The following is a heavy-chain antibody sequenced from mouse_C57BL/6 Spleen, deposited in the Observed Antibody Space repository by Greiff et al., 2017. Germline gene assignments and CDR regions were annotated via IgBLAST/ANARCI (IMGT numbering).Heavy chain of an antibody. J-gene: IGHJ1*03. D-gene: IGHD1-1*01. Sequence: EVKLQESGPGLVKPSQSLSLTCSVTGYSITSGYYWNWIRQFPGNKLEWMGYISYDGSNNYNPSLKNRISITRDTSKNQFFLKLNSVTTEDTATYYCASDYGSSRYWYFDVWGTGTTVTVSS. CDR2: ISYDGSN. CDR1: GYSITSGYY. V-gene: IGHV3-6*01. CDR3: ASDYGSSRYWYFDV.